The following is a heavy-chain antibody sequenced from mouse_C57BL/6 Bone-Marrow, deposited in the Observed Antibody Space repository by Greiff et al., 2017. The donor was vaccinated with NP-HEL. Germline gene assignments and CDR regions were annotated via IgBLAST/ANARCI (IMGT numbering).Heavy chain of an antibody. CDR1: GFTFSSYA. J-gene: IGHJ3*01. V-gene: IGHV5-4*01. D-gene: IGHD2-4*01. CDR3: ARDKVYYDYDGAY. Sequence: EVKLMESGGGLVKPGGSLKLSCAASGFTFSSYAMSWVRQTPEKRLEWVATISDGGSYTYYPDNVKGRFTISRDNAKNNLYLQMSHLKSEDTAMYYCARDKVYYDYDGAYWGQGTLVTVSA. CDR2: ISDGGSYT.